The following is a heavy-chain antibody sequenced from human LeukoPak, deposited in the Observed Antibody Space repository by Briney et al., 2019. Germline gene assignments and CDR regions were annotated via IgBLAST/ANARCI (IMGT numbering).Heavy chain of an antibody. CDR2: ISGSGGHT. Sequence: GGSLRLSCAASGITFSSHAMSWVRQAPGKGLEWVSLISGSGGHTYYGDSVKGRFTISRDNSTNRLCLQMNSLRPEDTAVYYCAKGGAATMRDGYNYYYYYMEVWGRGTTVTVSS. CDR1: GITFSSHA. V-gene: IGHV3-23*01. D-gene: IGHD5-24*01. CDR3: AKGGAATMRDGYNYYYYYMEV. J-gene: IGHJ6*03.